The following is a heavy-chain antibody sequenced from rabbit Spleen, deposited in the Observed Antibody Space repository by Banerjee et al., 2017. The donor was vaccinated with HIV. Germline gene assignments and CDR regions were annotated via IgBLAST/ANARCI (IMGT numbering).Heavy chain of an antibody. V-gene: IGHV1S47*01. CDR3: AKDLPGVIGWNFDL. J-gene: IGHJ4*01. CDR1: GFSFSSND. Sequence: QEQLEESGGGLVQPEGSLTLTYTASGFSFSSNDYMCWVRQAPGRGLEWIGYIEPVFGVTYYANWVNGRFTISSHNAQNTLYLQLSSLTAADTASYFCAKDLPGVIGWNFDLWGPGTLVTVS. D-gene: IGHD1-1*01. CDR2: IEPVFGVT.